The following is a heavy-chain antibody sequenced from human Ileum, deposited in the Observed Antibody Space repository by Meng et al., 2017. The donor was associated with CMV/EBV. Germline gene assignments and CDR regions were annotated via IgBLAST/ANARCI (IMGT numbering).Heavy chain of an antibody. V-gene: IGHV3-23*03. CDR1: GFTFSNYA. CDR3: AKDDRNCFDY. J-gene: IGHJ4*02. CDR2: IYSGGSSA. Sequence: GGSLRLSCAASGFTFSNYAMSWVRQAPGKGLEWVSVIYSGGSSAYYTDSVKGRFTISRDNSKNTLYLQMNSLRVEDTAIYYCAKDDRNCFDYWGQGTLVTVSS. D-gene: IGHD3-22*01.